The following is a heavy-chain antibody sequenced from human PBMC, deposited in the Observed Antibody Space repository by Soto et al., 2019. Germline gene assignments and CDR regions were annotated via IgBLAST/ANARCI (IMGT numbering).Heavy chain of an antibody. J-gene: IGHJ6*02. D-gene: IGHD3-3*01. CDR1: GYSFTSYW. Sequence: PGESLKISCKGSGYSFTSYWIGWVRQMPGKGLEWMGIIYPGDSDTRYSPSFQGQVTISADKSISTAYLQWSSLKASDTAMYYCARQGPTTTIFGVVGGMDVWGQGTTVTVSS. V-gene: IGHV5-51*01. CDR2: IYPGDSDT. CDR3: ARQGPTTTIFGVVGGMDV.